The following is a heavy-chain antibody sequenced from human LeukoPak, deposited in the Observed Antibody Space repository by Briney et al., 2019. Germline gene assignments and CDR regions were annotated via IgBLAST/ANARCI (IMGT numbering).Heavy chain of an antibody. CDR3: ARDYYDSSGQLHAGAHAFDI. J-gene: IGHJ3*02. CDR2: ISNSGGST. CDR1: GFTFSSYA. V-gene: IGHV3-23*01. D-gene: IGHD3-22*01. Sequence: GGSLRLSCAASGFTFSSYAMSWVRQAPGKGLEWVSTISNSGGSTYYADSVKGRFTISRDNSKNTLYLQMNSLRAEDTAVYYCARDYYDSSGQLHAGAHAFDIWGQGTMVTVSS.